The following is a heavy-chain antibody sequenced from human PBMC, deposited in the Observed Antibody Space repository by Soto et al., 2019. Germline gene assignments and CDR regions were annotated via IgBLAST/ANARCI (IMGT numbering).Heavy chain of an antibody. CDR2: IYYSGST. CDR1: GGSISSYY. CDR3: ARDPDGGGSYFQSAARAFDI. Sequence: QVQLQESGPGLVKPSETLSLTCTVSGGSISSYYWSWIRQPPGKGLEWIGYIYYSGSTNYNPSLKRRVTISVDTSKNQFSLKLSSVTAADTAVYYCARDPDGGGSYFQSAARAFDIWGQGTMVTVSS. D-gene: IGHD1-26*01. J-gene: IGHJ3*02. V-gene: IGHV4-59*01.